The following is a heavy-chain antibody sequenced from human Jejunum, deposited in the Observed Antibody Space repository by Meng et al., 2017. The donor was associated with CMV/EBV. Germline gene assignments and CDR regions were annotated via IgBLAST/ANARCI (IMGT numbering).Heavy chain of an antibody. CDR1: GFTFSKYW. CDR3: ARGIGES. CDR2: INSDGST. Sequence: LRLSCAVSGFTFSKYWMHWVRQAPGKGLVWVSRINSDGSTNYADSVKGRFTMSRDNAKNTLYLQMNSLRAEDTAVYYCARGIGESWGQGALVTVSS. J-gene: IGHJ4*02. D-gene: IGHD2/OR15-2a*01. V-gene: IGHV3-74*01.